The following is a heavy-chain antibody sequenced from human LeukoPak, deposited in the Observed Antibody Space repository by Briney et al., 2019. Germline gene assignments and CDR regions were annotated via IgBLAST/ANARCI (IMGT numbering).Heavy chain of an antibody. CDR3: ARVVRECSYGRAHAFDI. D-gene: IGHD5-18*01. CDR1: GGSISSYY. J-gene: IGHJ3*02. Sequence: PSETLSLTCTVSGGSISSYYWSWIRQPPGKGLEWIGYIYYSGSTNYNPSLKSRVTISVDTSKNQFSLKLSSVTAADTAVYYCARVVRECSYGRAHAFDIWGQGTMVTVSS. CDR2: IYYSGST. V-gene: IGHV4-59*01.